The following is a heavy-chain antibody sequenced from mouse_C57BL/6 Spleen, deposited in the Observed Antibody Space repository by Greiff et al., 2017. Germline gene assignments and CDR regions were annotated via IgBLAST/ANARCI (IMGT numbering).Heavy chain of an antibody. CDR1: GFTFSDAW. V-gene: IGHV6-6*01. Sequence: EVKLVESGGGLVQPGGSMKLSCAASGFTFSDAWMDWVRQSPEKGLEWVAEIRNKANNHATYYAESVKGRFTISRDDSKIRFYLQMNSLRAEATGIYYWTWLRWDYFDYWGQGTTLTVSS. CDR2: IRNKANNHAT. CDR3: TWLRWDYFDY. J-gene: IGHJ2*01. D-gene: IGHD1-1*02.